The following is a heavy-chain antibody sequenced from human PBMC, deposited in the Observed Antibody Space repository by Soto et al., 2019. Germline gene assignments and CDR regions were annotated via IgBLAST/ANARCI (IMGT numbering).Heavy chain of an antibody. V-gene: IGHV3-30*18. CDR1: GFTFSSYG. D-gene: IGHD6-13*01. Sequence: PGGSLRLSCAASGFTFSSYGMHWVRQAPGKGLEWVAVISYDGSNKYYADSVKGRFTISRDNSRNTLYLQMNSLRAEDTAVYYCAKDVPPGYSSTFDYWGQGTLVTVSS. J-gene: IGHJ4*02. CDR2: ISYDGSNK. CDR3: AKDVPPGYSSTFDY.